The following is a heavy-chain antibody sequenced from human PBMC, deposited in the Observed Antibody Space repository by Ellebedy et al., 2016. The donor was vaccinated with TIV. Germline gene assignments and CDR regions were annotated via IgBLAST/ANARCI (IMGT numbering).Heavy chain of an antibody. CDR3: ARAYGDFKTDSFDY. J-gene: IGHJ4*02. CDR2: ISSSSSNI. CDR1: GFSFDMFS. V-gene: IGHV3-21*05. D-gene: IGHD4-17*01. Sequence: GESLKISXAASGFSFDMFSMNWVRQGPGKGLEWVSYISSSSSNIYYAQSLKGRFTVSRDNAKNSLYLQMNSLRVEDTALYYCARAYGDFKTDSFDYWGQGTLVTVSS.